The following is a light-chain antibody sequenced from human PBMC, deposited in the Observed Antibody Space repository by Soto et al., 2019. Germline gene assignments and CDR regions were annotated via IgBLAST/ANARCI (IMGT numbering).Light chain of an antibody. J-gene: IGKJ4*01. Sequence: DIQMTQSPSSVSASVGDRVTITCRASQGISSWLVWYQQKPGKAPKRLMYAASSLQSGGTSRFSGSGSGTDLTLTITSLQPEDFATYYCQQADSFPLTFGGGTKVEIK. V-gene: IGKV1-12*01. CDR1: QGISSW. CDR2: AAS. CDR3: QQADSFPLT.